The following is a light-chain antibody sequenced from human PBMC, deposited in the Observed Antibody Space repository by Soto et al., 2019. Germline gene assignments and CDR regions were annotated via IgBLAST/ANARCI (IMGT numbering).Light chain of an antibody. CDR3: QQINSYPIT. V-gene: IGKV1-9*01. Sequence: DIQLTQSPSFLSASVGDRVTITCRASQGINSYLAWYQQKPGKVPKLLIYAASTLQSGVPSRFSGSGSGTEFTRTISSLQPEDFATYYCQQINSYPITFGQGTRLEI. CDR2: AAS. CDR1: QGINSY. J-gene: IGKJ5*01.